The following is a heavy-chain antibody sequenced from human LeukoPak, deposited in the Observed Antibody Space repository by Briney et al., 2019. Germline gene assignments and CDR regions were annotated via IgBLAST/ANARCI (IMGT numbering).Heavy chain of an antibody. CDR1: GYTFTSYD. J-gene: IGHJ3*02. CDR3: AREVADDAFDI. Sequence: ASVKVSCKASGYTFTSYDINWVRQATGQGLEWMGWMNPNSGNTGYSQKFQGRVTITRDTSASTAYMELSSLRSEDTAVYYCAREVADDAFDIWGQGTMVTVSS. D-gene: IGHD6-19*01. CDR2: MNPNSGNT. V-gene: IGHV1-8*01.